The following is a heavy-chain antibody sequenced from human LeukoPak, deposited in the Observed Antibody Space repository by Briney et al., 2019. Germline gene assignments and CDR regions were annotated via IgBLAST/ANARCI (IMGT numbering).Heavy chain of an antibody. J-gene: IGHJ1*01. CDR3: ARDLPSGYCSSTSCYSPPGLYFQH. Sequence: SETLSLTCTVSGGSISSYYWSWIRQPPGKGLEWIGYIYYSGSTNYNPSLKSRVTISLDTSKNHFSLNVSSVTAADTAVYYCARDLPSGYCSSTSCYSPPGLYFQHWGQGTLVTVSS. V-gene: IGHV4-59*12. CDR1: GGSISSYY. D-gene: IGHD2-2*01. CDR2: IYYSGST.